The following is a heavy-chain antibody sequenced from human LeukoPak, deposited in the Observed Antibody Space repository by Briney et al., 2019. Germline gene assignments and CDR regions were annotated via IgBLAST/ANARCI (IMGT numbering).Heavy chain of an antibody. CDR3: TGSWYLI. Sequence: GGSLRLSCAASGFTFSSYWMHWVRQAPGEGLVWASRINSDGSSTSYADSVKGRFTISRDNAKNTLYLQMNSLRAEDTAVYYCTGSWYLIRGQGTLVTVSS. CDR2: INSDGSST. J-gene: IGHJ4*02. V-gene: IGHV3-74*01. D-gene: IGHD6-13*01. CDR1: GFTFSSYW.